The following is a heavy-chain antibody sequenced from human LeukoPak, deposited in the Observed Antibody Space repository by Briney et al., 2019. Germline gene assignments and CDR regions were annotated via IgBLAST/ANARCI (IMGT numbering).Heavy chain of an antibody. V-gene: IGHV3-23*01. CDR1: GFTFSSYW. CDR2: VSGGGDST. CDR3: AKDSAHSYYYGSGSYYQF. J-gene: IGHJ4*02. D-gene: IGHD3-10*01. Sequence: PGGSLRLSCAASGFTFSSYWMHWVRQAPGRGLEWVSAVSGGGDSTYYADSVKGRFTISRDNSRNTVYLQMSSLRAEDTALYYCAKDSAHSYYYGSGSYYQFWGQGTLVTVSS.